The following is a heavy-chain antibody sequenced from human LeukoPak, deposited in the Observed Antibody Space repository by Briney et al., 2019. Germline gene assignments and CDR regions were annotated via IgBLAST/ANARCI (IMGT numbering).Heavy chain of an antibody. J-gene: IGHJ4*02. D-gene: IGHD2-15*01. CDR3: AKAGGGNCFSSLDF. V-gene: IGHV3-23*01. CDR1: GFSFSSYA. CDR2: ICGSGTNT. Sequence: GGSLRLSCAASGFSFSSYAMSWVRQAPGMGLEWVSAICGSGTNTYYADSVKGRFTISRDNSKNTLDLQMNSLRAEDTAVYYCAKAGGGNCFSSLDFWGQGTLVTVSS.